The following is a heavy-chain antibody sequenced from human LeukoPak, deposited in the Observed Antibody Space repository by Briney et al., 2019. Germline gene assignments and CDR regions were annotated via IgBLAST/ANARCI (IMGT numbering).Heavy chain of an antibody. Sequence: GGSLRLSCAASGFTFTSFWMTWVRQIPGKGLEWVANINQDGSEKYYVDSVKGRFTISRDNAKHSLYLQMSNLRAEDTAVYYCSRSPELLGRYYFDYWGQGTLVTVSS. V-gene: IGHV3-7*04. D-gene: IGHD1-26*01. J-gene: IGHJ4*02. CDR1: GFTFTSFW. CDR2: INQDGSEK. CDR3: SRSPELLGRYYFDY.